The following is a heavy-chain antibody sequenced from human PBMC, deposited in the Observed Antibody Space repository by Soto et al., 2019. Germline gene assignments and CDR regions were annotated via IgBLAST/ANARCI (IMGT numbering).Heavy chain of an antibody. J-gene: IGHJ4*02. CDR2: IYPGDSDT. V-gene: IGHV5-51*01. CDR1: GYSFTTYW. CDR3: ARIGDSHYFDY. D-gene: IGHD3-16*01. Sequence: GESLKISCKGSGYSFTTYWIGWVRHMPGKGLEWMGIIYPGDSDTTYSPSFQGQVTISADKSTSTAYLQWSSLKASDTAMYYCARIGDSHYFDYWGQGTLVTVSS.